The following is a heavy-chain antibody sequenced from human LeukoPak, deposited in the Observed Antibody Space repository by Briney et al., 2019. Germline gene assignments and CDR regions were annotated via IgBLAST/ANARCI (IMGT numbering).Heavy chain of an antibody. CDR1: GFTVSSNY. D-gene: IGHD2-15*01. CDR3: ARGADGVSSNSRGWFDP. J-gene: IGHJ5*02. V-gene: IGHV3-53*01. Sequence: GGSLRLSCAASGFTVSSNYMSWVRQAPGKGLEWVSVIYSGGSTYYADSVKGRFTISRDNSKNTLYLQMNSLRAGDTAVYSCARGADGVSSNSRGWFDPWGQGTLVTVSS. CDR2: IYSGGST.